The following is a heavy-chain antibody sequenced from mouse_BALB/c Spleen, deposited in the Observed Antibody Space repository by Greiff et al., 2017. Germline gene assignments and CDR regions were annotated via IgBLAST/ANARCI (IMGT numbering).Heavy chain of an antibody. D-gene: IGHD2-2*01. CDR2: ISYSGST. V-gene: IGHV3-2*02. Sequence: EVQLVESGPGLVKPSQSLSLTCPVTGYSITSDYAWPWIRQFPGNKLEWMGYISYSGSTSYNPSLKSRISITRDTSKNQFFLQLNSVTTEDTATYYCARGYDGIWYAMDYWGQGTSVTVSS. J-gene: IGHJ4*01. CDR1: GYSITSDYA. CDR3: ARGYDGIWYAMDY.